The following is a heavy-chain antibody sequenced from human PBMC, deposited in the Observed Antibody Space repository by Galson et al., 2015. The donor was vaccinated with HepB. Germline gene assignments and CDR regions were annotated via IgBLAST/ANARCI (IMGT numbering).Heavy chain of an antibody. D-gene: IGHD6-13*01. CDR2: INSDGSST. CDR1: GFTFSSYW. CDR3: AREGGSSWYPLVDYYYGMDV. Sequence: SLRLSCAASGFTFSSYWMHWVRQAPGKGLVWVSRINSDGSSTSYADSVKGRFTISRDNAKNTLYPQMNSLRAEDTAVYYCAREGGSSWYPLVDYYYGMDVWGQGTTVTVSS. V-gene: IGHV3-74*01. J-gene: IGHJ6*02.